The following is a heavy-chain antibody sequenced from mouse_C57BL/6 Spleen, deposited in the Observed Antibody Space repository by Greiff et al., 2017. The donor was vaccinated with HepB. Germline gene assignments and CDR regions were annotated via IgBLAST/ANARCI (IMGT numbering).Heavy chain of an antibody. CDR3: ARDDYDGRPSAY. CDR2: IYPGDGDT. V-gene: IGHV1-82*01. Sequence: VKLQQSGPELVKPGASVKISCKASGYAFSSSWMNWVKQRPGKGLEWIGRIYPGDGDTNYNGKFKGKATLTADKSSSTAYMQLSSLTSEDSAVYFCARDDYDGRPSAYWGQGTLVTVSA. J-gene: IGHJ3*01. D-gene: IGHD2-4*01. CDR1: GYAFSSSW.